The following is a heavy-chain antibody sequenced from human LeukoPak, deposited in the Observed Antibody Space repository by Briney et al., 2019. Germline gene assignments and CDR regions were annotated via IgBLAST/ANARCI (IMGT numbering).Heavy chain of an antibody. CDR2: ISYDGSNK. CDR3: ARDLEGYHYGSGNYPQ. CDR1: GFTFSSFG. V-gene: IGHV3-30*03. Sequence: GGSLRLSCAASGFTFSSFGMHWVRQAPGKGLEWVALISYDGSNKHYADSVKGRFTISKDNSKTTLYLQMNSLGVEDTAVYYCARDLEGYHYGSGNYPQWGQGTLITVSS. D-gene: IGHD3-10*01. J-gene: IGHJ4*02.